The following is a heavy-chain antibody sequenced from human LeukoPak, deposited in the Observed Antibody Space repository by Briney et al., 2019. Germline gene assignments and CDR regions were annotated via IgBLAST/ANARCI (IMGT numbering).Heavy chain of an antibody. D-gene: IGHD4-17*01. Sequence: GASVKVSCKASGYTFTSYGISWVRQAPGQGLEWMGWISAYNGNTNYAQKLQGRVTMTTDTSTSTAYMELRSLRSDDTAVYYCARHDYGDYENYYYGMDVWGQGTTVTVSS. CDR1: GYTFTSYG. J-gene: IGHJ6*02. CDR2: ISAYNGNT. V-gene: IGHV1-18*01. CDR3: ARHDYGDYENYYYGMDV.